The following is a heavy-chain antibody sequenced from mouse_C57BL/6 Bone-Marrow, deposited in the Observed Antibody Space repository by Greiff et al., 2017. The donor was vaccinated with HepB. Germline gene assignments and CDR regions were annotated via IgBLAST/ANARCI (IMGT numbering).Heavy chain of an antibody. D-gene: IGHD2-3*01. V-gene: IGHV1-81*01. CDR1: GYTFTSYG. J-gene: IGHJ4*01. CDR3: ASLHDGYYDYAMDY. Sequence: QVQLQQSGAELARPGASVKLSCKASGYTFTSYGISWVKQRTGQGLEWIGEIYPRSGNTYYNEKFKGKATLTADKSSSTAYMELRSLTSEDSAVYFCASLHDGYYDYAMDYWGQGTSVTVSS. CDR2: IYPRSGNT.